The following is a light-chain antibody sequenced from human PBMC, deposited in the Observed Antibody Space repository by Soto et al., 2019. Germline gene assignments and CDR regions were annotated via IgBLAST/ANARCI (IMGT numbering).Light chain of an antibody. J-gene: IGKJ2*01. Sequence: EIVLTQSPGTLSLSPGERATLSCRASQSVSSSYLAWYQPKPGQAPRLLIYGASSRATGIPDRFSGSGSGTDFTLTISRLEPEDFAVYYCQQYGSSLLYTFGQGTKLEIK. V-gene: IGKV3-20*01. CDR1: QSVSSSY. CDR3: QQYGSSLLYT. CDR2: GAS.